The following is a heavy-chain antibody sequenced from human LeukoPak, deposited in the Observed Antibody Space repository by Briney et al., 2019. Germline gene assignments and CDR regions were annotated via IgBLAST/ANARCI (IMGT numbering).Heavy chain of an antibody. J-gene: IGHJ6*03. CDR2: IYTSGST. V-gene: IGHV4-4*07. CDR1: GGSISSYC. Sequence: SETLSLTCTVSGGSISSYCWSWIRQPAGKGLEWIGRIYTSGSTNYNPSLKSRVTMSVDTSRNQFSLKLSSVTAADTAVYYCARVNDYGGNPYYYYYYMDVWGKGTTVTVSS. D-gene: IGHD4-23*01. CDR3: ARVNDYGGNPYYYYYYMDV.